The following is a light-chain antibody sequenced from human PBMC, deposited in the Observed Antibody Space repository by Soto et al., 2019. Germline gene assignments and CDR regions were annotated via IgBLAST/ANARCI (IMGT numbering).Light chain of an antibody. V-gene: IGKV3-11*01. CDR1: QSVGSY. J-gene: IGKJ4*01. CDR2: GAS. Sequence: EIVLTQSPATLSLSPGQRAALSCRASQSVGSYLAWYQQKPGQAPRLLIYGASYRATGIPDRFSGGGSGTDFTLTINSLQSEDFAIYYCQPYNNWPLTFGGGTKVDI. CDR3: QPYNNWPLT.